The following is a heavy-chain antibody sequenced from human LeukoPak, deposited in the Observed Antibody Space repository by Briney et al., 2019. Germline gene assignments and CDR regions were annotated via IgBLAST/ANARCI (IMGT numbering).Heavy chain of an antibody. CDR3: ARGTIYPNYFDY. D-gene: IGHD4/OR15-4a*01. J-gene: IGHJ4*02. Sequence: PSEILSLTCAVSGGSISSGGYSWSWIRQPPGKGLEWIGYIYHSGSTYYNPSLKSRVTISVDRSKNQFSLKLSSVTAADTAVYYCARGTIYPNYFDYWGQGTLVTVSS. CDR2: IYHSGST. V-gene: IGHV4-30-2*01. CDR1: GGSISSGGYS.